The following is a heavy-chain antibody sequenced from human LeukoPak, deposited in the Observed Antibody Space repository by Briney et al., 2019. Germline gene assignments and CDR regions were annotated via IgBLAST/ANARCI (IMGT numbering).Heavy chain of an antibody. CDR1: GYNFISYD. CDR3: AREKSRYKYGYNH. CDR2: INDYNGKT. D-gene: IGHD5-24*01. V-gene: IGHV1-18*01. Sequence: GVSVKVSCKASGYNFISYDINWVRQAPGQGLEWMGWINDYNGKTNYALKIKGRVTMTRDTSTKTVYMELRSLRPDDTAVYYCAREKSRYKYGYNHWGQGTLVTVSS. J-gene: IGHJ5*02.